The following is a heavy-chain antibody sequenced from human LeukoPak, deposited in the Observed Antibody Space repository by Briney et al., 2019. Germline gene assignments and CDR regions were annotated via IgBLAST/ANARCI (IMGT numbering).Heavy chain of an antibody. CDR1: GFTFSSYS. D-gene: IGHD4-11*01. J-gene: IGHJ4*02. CDR2: ISTDASST. Sequence: GGSLRLSCAASGFTFSSYSMNWVRQAPGKGLEWVSRISTDASSTTYADSVKGRFTISRDNAKDTLYLQMNSLRAEDTAVYYCTGHHQAYSRTYWGQGTLVTVSS. V-gene: IGHV3-74*01. CDR3: TGHHQAYSRTY.